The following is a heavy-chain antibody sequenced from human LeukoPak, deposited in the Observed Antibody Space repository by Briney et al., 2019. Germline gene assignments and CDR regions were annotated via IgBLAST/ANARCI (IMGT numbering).Heavy chain of an antibody. Sequence: PSETLSLTCTVSGGSISYYYWSWIRQPAGKGLQWIGRIYSSGTTNYNPSLKSRVSMSVDPSKSQFSLKLSSVTAADTAVYYCARSYDYVWGSYRYIPLPDWGQGTLVTVSS. J-gene: IGHJ4*02. CDR2: IYSSGTT. D-gene: IGHD3-16*02. V-gene: IGHV4-4*07. CDR3: ARSYDYVWGSYRYIPLPD. CDR1: GGSISYYY.